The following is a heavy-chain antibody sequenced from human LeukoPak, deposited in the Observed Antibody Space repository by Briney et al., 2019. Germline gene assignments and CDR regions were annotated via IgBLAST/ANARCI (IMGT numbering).Heavy chain of an antibody. J-gene: IGHJ6*02. Sequence: PGGSLRLSCAASGFTFSSYWMSWVRQAPGKGLEWVANIKQDGSEKYYVDSVKGRFTISRDNAKNSLYLQMNSLRAEDTAVYYCARDIHTGYSSSWYYYYYGMDVWGQGTTVTVSS. V-gene: IGHV3-7*01. CDR2: IKQDGSEK. D-gene: IGHD6-13*01. CDR1: GFTFSSYW. CDR3: ARDIHTGYSSSWYYYYYGMDV.